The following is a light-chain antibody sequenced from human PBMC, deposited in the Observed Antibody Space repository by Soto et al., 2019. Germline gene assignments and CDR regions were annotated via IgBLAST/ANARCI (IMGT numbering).Light chain of an antibody. CDR1: SSDVGAYNY. CDR2: EVN. V-gene: IGLV2-14*01. CDR3: SSYTGSSTVV. J-gene: IGLJ2*01. Sequence: QSALTQPASVSGSPGQSLTISCTGTSSDVGAYNYVSWYQQQPGKAPKLMIFEVNNRPSGVSNRFSGSKSGNTASLAVSGLQAEDEADYYCSSYTGSSTVVFGGGTKVTVL.